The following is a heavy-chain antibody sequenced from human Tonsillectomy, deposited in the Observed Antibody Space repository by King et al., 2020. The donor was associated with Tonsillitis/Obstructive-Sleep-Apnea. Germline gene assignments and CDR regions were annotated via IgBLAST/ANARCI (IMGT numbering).Heavy chain of an antibody. V-gene: IGHV3-23*04. CDR1: GFTFSSYA. J-gene: IGHJ5*02. CDR2: ISGSGGSK. CDR3: AKAEYYDFGSGDNNWFDP. D-gene: IGHD3-3*01. Sequence: VQLVESGGGLVQPGGSLRLSCAASGFTFSSYAMSCVRQAPGKGLEWVSAISGSGGSKYYADSVKGRFTISRDNSKNTLYRQSKSLRAEDTAVYYCAKAEYYDFGSGDNNWFDPWGQGTLVTVSS.